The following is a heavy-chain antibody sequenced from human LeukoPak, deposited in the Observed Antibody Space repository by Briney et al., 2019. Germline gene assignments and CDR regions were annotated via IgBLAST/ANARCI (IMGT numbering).Heavy chain of an antibody. J-gene: IGHJ6*03. Sequence: GGSLRLSCAASGFTFSSYGMHWVRQAPGKGLEWVAVISYDGSNKYYADSVKGRFTISRDNSKNTLYLQMNSLRAEDTAVYYCARGVGSSSVYYYMDVWGKGTTVTVSS. CDR3: ARGVGSSSVYYYMDV. D-gene: IGHD6-6*01. CDR1: GFTFSSYG. CDR2: ISYDGSNK. V-gene: IGHV3-30*03.